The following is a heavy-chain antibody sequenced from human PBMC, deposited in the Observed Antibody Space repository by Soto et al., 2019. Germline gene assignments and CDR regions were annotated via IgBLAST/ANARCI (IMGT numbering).Heavy chain of an antibody. CDR1: GGSISSYY. V-gene: IGHV4-59*01. CDR3: ARVVAANDFDI. Sequence: PSETLSLTCTVSGGSISSYYWSWIRQPPGKGLEWIGYIYYSGSTNYNPSLKSRVTISVDTSKNQFSLKLSSVTAADTAVYYCARVVAANDFDIWGQGTMVTVSS. J-gene: IGHJ3*02. D-gene: IGHD2-15*01. CDR2: IYYSGST.